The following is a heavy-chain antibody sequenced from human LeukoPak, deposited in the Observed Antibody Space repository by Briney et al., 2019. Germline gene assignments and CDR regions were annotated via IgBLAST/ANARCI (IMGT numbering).Heavy chain of an antibody. D-gene: IGHD3-3*01. CDR1: GFTFSDQY. CDR2: IRNRVNSYTT. Sequence: GGSLRLSCSAYGFTFSDQYMDWVRQASGKGLEWVARIRNRVNSYTTDYAASVKGRFTISRDDSKNSLYLQMNSLKIEDTAVYYCARGDFKTSWGQGTLVTVSS. CDR3: ARGDFKTS. V-gene: IGHV3-72*01. J-gene: IGHJ5*02.